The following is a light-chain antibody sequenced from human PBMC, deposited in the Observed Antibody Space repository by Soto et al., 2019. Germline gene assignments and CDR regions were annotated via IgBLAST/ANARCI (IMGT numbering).Light chain of an antibody. CDR1: QSVSSSY. J-gene: IGKJ3*01. Sequence: EIVLTQSPGTLSLSPVERANLSCRASQSVSSSYLPWYPQKPGQAPRLLIYGASSRPTGIPDRFSGGGSGTDLTLTISRLGREDFAVYYSQQYGSPPGFTVGPGTKVDIK. CDR3: QQYGSPPGFT. V-gene: IGKV3-20*01. CDR2: GAS.